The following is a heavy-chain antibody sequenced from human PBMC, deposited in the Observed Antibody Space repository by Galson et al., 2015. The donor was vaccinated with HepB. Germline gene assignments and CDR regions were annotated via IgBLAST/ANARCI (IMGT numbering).Heavy chain of an antibody. V-gene: IGHV1-3*01. CDR2: INAGNGNT. D-gene: IGHD3-10*01. CDR3: ARDRGPITMVRGPKPYGMDV. J-gene: IGHJ6*02. Sequence: SVKVSCKASGYTFTSYAMHWVRQAPGQRLEWMGWINAGNGNTKYSQKFQGRVTITRDTSASTAYMELSSLRSEDTAVYYCARDRGPITMVRGPKPYGMDVWGQGTTVTVSS. CDR1: GYTFTSYA.